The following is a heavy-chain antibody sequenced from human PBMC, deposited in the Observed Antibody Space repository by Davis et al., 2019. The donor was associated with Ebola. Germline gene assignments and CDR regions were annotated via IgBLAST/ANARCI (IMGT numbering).Heavy chain of an antibody. CDR3: ARDRRFLEWLLAY. J-gene: IGHJ4*02. D-gene: IGHD3-3*01. Sequence: GESLKISCAASGFTFSSYAMSWVRQAPGKGLEWVSYISSSGSTIYYADSVKGRFTISRDNAKNSLYLQMNSLRAEDTAVYYCARDRRFLEWLLAYWGQGTLVTVSS. CDR2: ISSSGSTI. V-gene: IGHV3-48*04. CDR1: GFTFSSYA.